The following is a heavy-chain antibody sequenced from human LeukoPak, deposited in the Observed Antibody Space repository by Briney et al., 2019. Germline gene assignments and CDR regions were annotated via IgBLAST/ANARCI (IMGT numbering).Heavy chain of an antibody. CDR1: GYTFTNFP. D-gene: IGHD3-22*01. CDR3: ARDRPYDSSGYYGTDFDY. V-gene: IGHV1-18*01. CDR2: ISAYNGYT. Sequence: ASVKVSCKASGYTFTNFPIGWVRQAPGQGLEWMGWISAYNGYTKYAPSLQGRVTMTTDTSTSTAYMELRSLRSDDTAVYYCARDRPYDSSGYYGTDFDYWGQGTLVTVSS. J-gene: IGHJ4*02.